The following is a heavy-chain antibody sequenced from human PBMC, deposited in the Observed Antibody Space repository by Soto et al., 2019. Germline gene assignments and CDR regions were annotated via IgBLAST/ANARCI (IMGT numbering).Heavy chain of an antibody. CDR3: VREGRGSFDF. Sequence: PGGSLRLSCAASGFIFITQNMKWVRQAPGKGLEWVSSISSSYIHYADSVQGRFTISRDNSKNTLSLQMSSLTADDTAIYYCVREGRGSFDFWGRGTMVTVSS. V-gene: IGHV3-21*04. D-gene: IGHD5-12*01. CDR1: GFIFITQN. J-gene: IGHJ3*01. CDR2: ISSSYI.